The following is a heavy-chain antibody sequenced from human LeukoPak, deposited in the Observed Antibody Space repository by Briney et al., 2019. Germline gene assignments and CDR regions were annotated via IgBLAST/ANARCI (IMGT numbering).Heavy chain of an antibody. V-gene: IGHV3-30*02. CDR2: IQYDGSNQ. CDR1: RFTFSSYG. CDR3: AKDRCSNGVGCYYYYMDV. Sequence: GGSLRLSCAASRFTFSSYGMHWVRQAPGKGLEGVAYIQYDGSNQQYADSVKGRFSISRDSSKNILYLQMNSLRAEDTAVYYCAKDRCSNGVGCYYYYMDVWGKGTTVTISS. J-gene: IGHJ6*03. D-gene: IGHD2-8*01.